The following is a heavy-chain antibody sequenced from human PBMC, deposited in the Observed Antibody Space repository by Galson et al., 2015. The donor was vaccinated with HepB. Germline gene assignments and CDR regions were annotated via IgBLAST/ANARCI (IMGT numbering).Heavy chain of an antibody. CDR3: ARVNAGDRGWFDP. CDR1: GGTFSSYA. CDR2: IIPIFGTA. D-gene: IGHD3-16*02. V-gene: IGHV1-69*13. J-gene: IGHJ5*02. Sequence: SVKVSCKASGGTFSSYAISWVRQAPGQGLEWMGGIIPIFGTANYAQKFQGRVTITADESTSTAYMELSSLRSEDTAVYYCARVNAGDRGWFDPWGQGSLVTVSS.